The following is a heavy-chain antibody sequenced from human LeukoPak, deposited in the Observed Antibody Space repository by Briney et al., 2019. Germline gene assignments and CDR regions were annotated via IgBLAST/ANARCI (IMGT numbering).Heavy chain of an antibody. CDR3: ARSDTVTIFDY. Sequence: SGPALVKPTQTLTLTCTFSGFSLNTGGMCVHWIRQPLGKAPEWLGRIDWSDNKYYNSSLRTRLSVSKDTSTNQVVLTMANMDPVDTATYYCARSDTVTIFDYWGQGILVTVSS. V-gene: IGHV2-70*11. J-gene: IGHJ4*02. CDR1: GFSLNTGGMC. D-gene: IGHD4-17*01. CDR2: IDWSDNK.